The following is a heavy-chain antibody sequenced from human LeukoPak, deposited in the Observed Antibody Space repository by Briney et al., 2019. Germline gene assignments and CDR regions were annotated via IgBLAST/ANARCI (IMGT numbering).Heavy chain of an antibody. Sequence: ETLSLTCTVSGGSISSSSYYWGWIRQPPGKGLEWVSVIYSGGSTYYADSVKGRFTISRDNSKNTLYLQMNSLRAEDTAVYYCARDRFRRDGYNYGRDGAFDIWGQGTMVTVSS. CDR3: ARDRFRRDGYNYGRDGAFDI. CDR2: IYSGGST. V-gene: IGHV3-66*01. J-gene: IGHJ3*02. CDR1: GGSISSSSYY. D-gene: IGHD5-24*01.